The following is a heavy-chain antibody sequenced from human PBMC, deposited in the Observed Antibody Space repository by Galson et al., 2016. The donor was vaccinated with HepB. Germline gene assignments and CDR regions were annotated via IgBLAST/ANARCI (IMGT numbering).Heavy chain of an antibody. Sequence: SLRLSCAASGFTFNKYPMFWVRQAPGKGLEWVANIKEDGSEEYYVDSVKGRFTISRDNAKNSLYLQMNRLRAEDTAVYYCAKKWSYGDYSFFDYWGQGTLVTVSS. CDR1: GFTFNKYP. J-gene: IGHJ4*02. CDR2: IKEDGSEE. D-gene: IGHD4-17*01. CDR3: AKKWSYGDYSFFDY. V-gene: IGHV3-7*01.